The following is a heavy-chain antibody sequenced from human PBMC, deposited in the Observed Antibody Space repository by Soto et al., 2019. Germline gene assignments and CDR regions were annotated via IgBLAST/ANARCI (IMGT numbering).Heavy chain of an antibody. J-gene: IGHJ4*02. Sequence: QLQLQESGPGLVKPSETLSLICTVSGGSISNSDYYWGWIRQPPGKGPEWIAKIYYTGATDLNPSLKSRVTMSVDTSKNQFSLNLISVTAADTAMYYCARRDWGGYFDYWGQGILVTVSS. D-gene: IGHD3-3*01. V-gene: IGHV4-39*01. CDR3: ARRDWGGYFDY. CDR2: IYYTGAT. CDR1: GGSISNSDYY.